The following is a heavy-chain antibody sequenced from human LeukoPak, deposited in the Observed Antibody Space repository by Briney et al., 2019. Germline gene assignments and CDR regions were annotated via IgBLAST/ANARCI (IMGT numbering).Heavy chain of an antibody. J-gene: IGHJ4*02. Sequence: GRSLRLSCAASGFTFSSYAMHWVRQAPGKGLEWVAVISYDGSNKYYADSVKGRFTISRDNPKNTLYLQMNSLRAEDTAVYYCARDPAAEEYYFDYWGQGTLVTVSS. D-gene: IGHD2-15*01. CDR3: ARDPAAEEYYFDY. CDR2: ISYDGSNK. V-gene: IGHV3-30*17. CDR1: GFTFSSYA.